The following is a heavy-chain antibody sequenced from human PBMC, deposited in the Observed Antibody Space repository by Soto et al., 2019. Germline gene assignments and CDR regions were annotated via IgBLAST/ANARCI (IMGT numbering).Heavy chain of an antibody. V-gene: IGHV2-5*01. CDR1: GSSPSTTGGG. J-gene: IGHJ4*02. CDR3: AHRAGVHYYFDY. CDR2: IYWNDDK. Sequence: QITLKESGLTPGKPPQTLPLTSTSLGSSPSTTGGGVGWIRRPQGKALEWLALIYWNDDKRYSPSLKSRLTITKDTSKNQVVLTMTNMDPVDTATYYCAHRAGVHYYFDYWGQGTLVTVSS.